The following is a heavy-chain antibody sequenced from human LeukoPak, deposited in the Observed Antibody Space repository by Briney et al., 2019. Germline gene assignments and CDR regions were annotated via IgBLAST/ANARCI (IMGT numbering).Heavy chain of an antibody. J-gene: IGHJ4*02. CDR2: INSDGSSI. CDR1: GFTFSSCS. CDR3: ARRLDC. V-gene: IGHV3-74*01. Sequence: PGGSLRLSCAASGFTFSSCSMHWVRQATGKGLVWVSRINSDGSSISYTGSVKGRFTISRDNAKNTLYLQMSSLRAEDTAVYYCARRLDCWGQGTLVTVSS.